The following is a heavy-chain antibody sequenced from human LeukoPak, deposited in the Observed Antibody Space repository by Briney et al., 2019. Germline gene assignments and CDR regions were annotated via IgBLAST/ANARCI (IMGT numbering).Heavy chain of an antibody. CDR2: IYYSGST. J-gene: IGHJ6*03. CDR3: ARGVTGRTLYYYYMDV. D-gene: IGHD2-15*01. CDR1: GGSISSYY. Sequence: PSETLSLTCTVSGGSISSYYRSWIRQPPGKGLEWIGYIYYSGSTNYNPSLKSRVTISVDTSKNQFSLKLSSVTAADTAVHYCARGVTGRTLYYYYMDVWGKGTTVTVSS. V-gene: IGHV4-59*08.